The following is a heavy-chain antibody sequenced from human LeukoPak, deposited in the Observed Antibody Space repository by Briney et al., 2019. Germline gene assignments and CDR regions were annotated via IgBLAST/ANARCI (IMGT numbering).Heavy chain of an antibody. CDR1: GGSFSGYY. CDR2: INHSGGT. J-gene: IGHJ4*02. D-gene: IGHD5-12*01. V-gene: IGHV4-34*01. CDR3: ARGSWRASLSRRSGYDPVGFDY. Sequence: SETLSLTCAVYGGSFSGYYWSWIRQPPGKGLEWIGEINHSGGTNYNPSLKSRVTISVDTSKNQFSLKLSSVTAADTAVYYCARGSWRASLSRRSGYDPVGFDYWGQGTPVTVSS.